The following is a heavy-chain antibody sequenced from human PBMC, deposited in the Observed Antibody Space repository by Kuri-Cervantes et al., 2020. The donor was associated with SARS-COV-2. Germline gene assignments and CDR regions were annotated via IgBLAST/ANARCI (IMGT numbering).Heavy chain of an antibody. D-gene: IGHD6-13*01. J-gene: IGHJ6*02. Sequence: GESLKISCAASGFTFSSYSMNWVRQAPGKGLEWVSSISSSSSYIYYADSVKGRFTISRDNAKNSLYLQMNGLRAEDTAVYYCARERVLYSSSWYGMDVWGQGTTVTVSS. CDR1: GFTFSSYS. V-gene: IGHV3-21*01. CDR3: ARERVLYSSSWYGMDV. CDR2: ISSSSSYI.